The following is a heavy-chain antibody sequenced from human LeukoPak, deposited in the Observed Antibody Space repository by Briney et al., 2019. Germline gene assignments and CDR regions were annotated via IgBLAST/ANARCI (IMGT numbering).Heavy chain of an antibody. CDR1: GGSFSGYY. J-gene: IGHJ4*02. D-gene: IGHD3-10*01. Sequence: PSETLSLTCAVYGGSFSGYYWSWIRQPPGKGLEWIGEINHSGSTNYNPSLKSRVTIPVDTSKNQFSLKLSSVTAADTAVYYCARGRSAMVRGVISYYFDYWGQGTLVTVSS. CDR2: INHSGST. CDR3: ARGRSAMVRGVISYYFDY. V-gene: IGHV4-34*01.